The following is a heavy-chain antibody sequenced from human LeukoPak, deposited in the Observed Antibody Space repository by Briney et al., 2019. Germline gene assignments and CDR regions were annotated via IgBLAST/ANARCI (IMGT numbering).Heavy chain of an antibody. CDR2: ISGYNGNT. J-gene: IGHJ6*02. Sequence: ASVKVSCWTSGYTFTSYGISWVRQAPGQGLEWVGWISGYNGNTNYAQKLQGRVTMTTDTSTTTAYMELRSLGSDDTAVYYCARDGSLFSGDYYYGMDVWGQGTTVTVSS. D-gene: IGHD3-10*02. CDR1: GYTFTSYG. V-gene: IGHV1-18*01. CDR3: ARDGSLFSGDYYYGMDV.